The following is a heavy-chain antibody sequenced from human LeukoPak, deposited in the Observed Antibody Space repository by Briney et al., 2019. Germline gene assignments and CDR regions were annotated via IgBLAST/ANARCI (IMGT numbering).Heavy chain of an antibody. CDR3: AKDAYGKSDY. Sequence: GGSLRLSCAASGFTFRTYGMHWVRQAPGKGLEWVSAISGSGGSTYYADSVKGRFTISRDNSKNTLYLQMNSLRAEDTAIYYCAKDAYGKSDYWGQGTLATVSS. CDR2: ISGSGGST. D-gene: IGHD4-17*01. CDR1: GFTFRTYG. V-gene: IGHV3-23*01. J-gene: IGHJ4*02.